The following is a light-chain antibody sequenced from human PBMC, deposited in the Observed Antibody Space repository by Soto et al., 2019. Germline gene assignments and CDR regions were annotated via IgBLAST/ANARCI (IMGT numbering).Light chain of an antibody. Sequence: EVVVTQTKDTLSVSTGGRATLSCMASQSISDTLAWYQQKPGQAPRLLIYGASNRATGIPDRFSGSGSETDFTLTISGLEPEDFAVYYCQNYGNSPWTFGQGTNVDIK. V-gene: IGKV3-20*01. CDR1: QSISDT. CDR3: QNYGNSPWT. CDR2: GAS. J-gene: IGKJ1*01.